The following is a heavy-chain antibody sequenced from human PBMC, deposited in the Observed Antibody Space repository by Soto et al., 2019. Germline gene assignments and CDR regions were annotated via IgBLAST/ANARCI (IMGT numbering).Heavy chain of an antibody. J-gene: IGHJ4*02. V-gene: IGHV3-48*01. D-gene: IGHD6-19*01. Sequence: PGGSLRLSCAASGFTFSSYRMNWVRQAPGKGLEWVSYISTSSSTIYYADSVKGRFTISRDNAKNSVFLQMNSLRVEDTAVYYCARGFGDGWYGGPDYWGQGTLVTVSS. CDR3: ARGFGDGWYGGPDY. CDR2: ISTSSSTI. CDR1: GFTFSSYR.